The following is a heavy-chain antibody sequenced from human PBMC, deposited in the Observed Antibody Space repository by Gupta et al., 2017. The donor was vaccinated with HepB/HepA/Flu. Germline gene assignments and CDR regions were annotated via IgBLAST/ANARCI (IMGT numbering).Heavy chain of an antibody. CDR1: GGSISSSSYY. CDR3: ARHRGYYYGIDY. V-gene: IGHV4-39*01. J-gene: IGHJ4*02. CDR2: IYYSGST. Sequence: QLQLQESGPGLVKPSETLSLTCTVSGGSISSSSYYWGWIRQPPGKGLEWIGSIYYSGSTYYNPSLKSRVTISVDTSKNQFSLKLSSVTAADTAVYYCARHRGYYYGIDYWGQGTLVTVSS. D-gene: IGHD3-22*01.